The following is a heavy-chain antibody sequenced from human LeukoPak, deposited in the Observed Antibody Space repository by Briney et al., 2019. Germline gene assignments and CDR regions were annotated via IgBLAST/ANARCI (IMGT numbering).Heavy chain of an antibody. D-gene: IGHD5-24*01. CDR1: GGSFSSYY. Sequence: SETLSLTCTVSGGSFSSYYWSWIRQPPGKGLEWIGEINHSGSTNYNPSLKSRVTISVDTSKNQFSLKLSPVTAADTAVYYCARRRSGWLQYAHFFDYWGQGTLVTVSS. J-gene: IGHJ4*02. V-gene: IGHV4-34*01. CDR3: ARRRSGWLQYAHFFDY. CDR2: INHSGST.